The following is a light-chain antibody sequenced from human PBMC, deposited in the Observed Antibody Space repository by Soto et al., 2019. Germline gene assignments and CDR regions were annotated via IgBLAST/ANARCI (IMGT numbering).Light chain of an antibody. Sequence: DIRMTQSPSNLCASVGDRATIXCRASQSVGSRLDWYQQKTGQAPKLLIYDASSLERGAPSSFSGSGSATGFTPPISSLQPDDFATYYRQQYKSYSKTFGQGTKVDIK. CDR2: DAS. CDR3: QQYKSYSKT. CDR1: QSVGSR. J-gene: IGKJ1*01. V-gene: IGKV1-5*01.